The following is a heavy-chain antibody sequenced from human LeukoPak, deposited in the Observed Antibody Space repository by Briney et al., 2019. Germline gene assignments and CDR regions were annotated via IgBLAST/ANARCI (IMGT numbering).Heavy chain of an antibody. CDR1: GGSISSYY. CDR3: TYYGSGRKFDY. Sequence: SETLSLTCTVSGGSISSYYWSWIRQPPGKGLEWIGYIYYSGSTNYNPSLKSRVTISVDTSKNQFSLKLSSVTAADTAVYYCTYYGSGRKFDYWGQGTLVTVSS. J-gene: IGHJ4*02. D-gene: IGHD3-10*01. CDR2: IYYSGST. V-gene: IGHV4-59*01.